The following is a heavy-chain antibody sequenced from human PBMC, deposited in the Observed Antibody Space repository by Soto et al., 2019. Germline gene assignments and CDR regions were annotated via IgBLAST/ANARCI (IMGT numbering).Heavy chain of an antibody. V-gene: IGHV4-4*02. D-gene: IGHD6-19*01. J-gene: IGHJ4*02. CDR1: GASIISNDW. CDR2: IFHSGRT. CDR3: ARANLRSGWTFDH. Sequence: SETLSLTCSVCGASIISNDWWIWIRQTPGKGLEWMGEIFHSGRTNYSPSFKSRVTISVDTSKSQFSLEMASVTAADTAVYYCARANLRSGWTFDHWGQGSPVTVSS.